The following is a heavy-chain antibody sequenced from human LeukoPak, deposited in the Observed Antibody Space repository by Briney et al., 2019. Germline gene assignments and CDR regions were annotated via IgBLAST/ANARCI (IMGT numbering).Heavy chain of an antibody. J-gene: IGHJ4*02. CDR1: GGSISSYY. CDR3: ARGPPPDFDY. CDR2: IYYSGST. V-gene: IGHV4-59*12. Sequence: PSETLSLTCTVSGGSISSYYWSWIRQPPGKGLEWIGYIYYSGSTNYNPSLKSRVTISVDTSKNQFSLRLTSVTAADTAVYYCARGPPPDFDYWGQGTLVTVSS.